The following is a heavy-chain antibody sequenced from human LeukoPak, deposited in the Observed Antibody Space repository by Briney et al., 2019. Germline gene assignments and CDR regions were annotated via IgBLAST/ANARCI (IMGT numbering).Heavy chain of an antibody. V-gene: IGHV4-4*07. CDR1: GDSISNYY. CDR2: IYTSGST. Sequence: PSETLSLTCTVSGDSISNYYWSWIRQPAGKGLEWIGRIYTSGSTNYNPSLKSRVTMSVDTSKNQFSLKLSSVTAADTAVYYCARARKQRTAIFDYWGQGTLVIVSS. J-gene: IGHJ4*02. CDR3: ARARKQRTAIFDY. D-gene: IGHD3-3*02.